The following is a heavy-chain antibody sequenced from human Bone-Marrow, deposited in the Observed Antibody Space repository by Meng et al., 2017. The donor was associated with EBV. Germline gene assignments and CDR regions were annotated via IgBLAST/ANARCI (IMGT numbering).Heavy chain of an antibody. Sequence: QLPRHESGSGLVKPSQTLSLTCSVSGGSISSGGYSWSWIRQPPGKGLEWIGYIYHSGSTYYNPSLKSRVTISVDRSKNQFSLKLSSVTAADTAVYYCASSDCSSTSCYPRYWGQGTLVTVSS. CDR1: GGSISSGGYS. V-gene: IGHV4-30-2*01. CDR2: IYHSGST. D-gene: IGHD2-2*01. CDR3: ASSDCSSTSCYPRY. J-gene: IGHJ4*02.